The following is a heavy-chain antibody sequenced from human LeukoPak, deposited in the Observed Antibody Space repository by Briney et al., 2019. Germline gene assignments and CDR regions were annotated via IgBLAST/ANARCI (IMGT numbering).Heavy chain of an antibody. Sequence: ASVKVSCKPSGYTFTGYYMHWVRQAPGQGLEWMGWISIYSGNTNYAQKFQDRISMTTDTSTNTAYMELRSLKSDDTAVYYCARDPGGTWGFDYWGQGALVTVSS. CDR1: GYTFTGYY. CDR2: ISIYSGNT. J-gene: IGHJ4*02. D-gene: IGHD7-27*01. V-gene: IGHV1-18*04. CDR3: ARDPGGTWGFDY.